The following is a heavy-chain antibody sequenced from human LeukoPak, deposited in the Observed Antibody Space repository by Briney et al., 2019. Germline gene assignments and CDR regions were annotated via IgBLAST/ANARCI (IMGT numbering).Heavy chain of an antibody. Sequence: SETLSLTCTVSGDSLNSYYWAWIRQPPGEGLQWIGYIFYSGSSNYNASLRSRVAISVDTSKNQFSLKLTSVTAADTAVYYCAGRAARFFDYWGQGILVTVSS. CDR3: AGRAARFFDY. V-gene: IGHV4-59*01. D-gene: IGHD6-25*01. J-gene: IGHJ4*02. CDR1: GDSLNSYY. CDR2: IFYSGSS.